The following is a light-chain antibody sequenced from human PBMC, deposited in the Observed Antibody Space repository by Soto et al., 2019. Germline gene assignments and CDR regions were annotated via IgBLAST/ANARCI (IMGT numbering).Light chain of an antibody. Sequence: QSVLTQSPSASATPGQRVTISCSGGRSNIGTYAVNWYQQLPGTAPTLLIFRNHQRPSGVPDQFSGSKSGTSASLTISGPQSEDEADYYCAAWDDSLRAVVFGGGTKLTVL. V-gene: IGLV1-44*01. CDR1: RSNIGTYA. J-gene: IGLJ2*01. CDR3: AAWDDSLRAVV. CDR2: RNH.